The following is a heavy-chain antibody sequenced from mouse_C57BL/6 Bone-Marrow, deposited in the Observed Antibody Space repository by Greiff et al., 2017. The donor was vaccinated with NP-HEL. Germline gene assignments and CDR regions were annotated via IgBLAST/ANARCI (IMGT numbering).Heavy chain of an antibody. CDR3: TSVYYSNPYWYFDV. CDR1: GFNIKDDY. D-gene: IGHD2-5*01. Sequence: VQLQQSGAELVRPGASVKLSCTASGFNIKDDYMHWVKQRPEQGLEWIGWIDPENGDTEYASKFQGKSTITADTSSNTAYLQLSSLTSEDTAVYYCTSVYYSNPYWYFDVWGTGTTVTVSS. V-gene: IGHV14-4*01. J-gene: IGHJ1*03. CDR2: IDPENGDT.